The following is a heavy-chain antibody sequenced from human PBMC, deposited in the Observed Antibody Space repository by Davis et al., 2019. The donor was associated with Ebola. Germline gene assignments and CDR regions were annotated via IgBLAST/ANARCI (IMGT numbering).Heavy chain of an antibody. J-gene: IGHJ4*02. CDR2: ISVTGADI. D-gene: IGHD4-11*01. V-gene: IGHV3-23*01. CDR1: GFTFSNYA. CDR3: PVGHYSSPNG. Sequence: GESLKISCAASGFTFSNYAMSWVRQAPGGGLEWVAGISVTGADIKYADSVRGRFSISRDDSKNTLYLQMDSLRAEDTAVYYCPVGHYSSPNGWGQGVLVTVSS.